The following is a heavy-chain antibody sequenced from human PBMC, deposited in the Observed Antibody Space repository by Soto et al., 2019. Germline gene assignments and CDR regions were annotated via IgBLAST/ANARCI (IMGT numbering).Heavy chain of an antibody. CDR3: TRGEDAFFYCGLDV. CDR1: GGSITSSY. Sequence: SETLSLTCTVSGGSITSSYWSWIRRPPGKGLEWIAYIYDTGISGYTPSTSYNPSLKSRVTMSVDTSKSQFSLKLTSVTAADTAVYYCTRGEDAFFYCGLDVWGQGITVTVSS. V-gene: IGHV4-59*01. J-gene: IGHJ6*02. CDR2: IYDTGISGYTPST.